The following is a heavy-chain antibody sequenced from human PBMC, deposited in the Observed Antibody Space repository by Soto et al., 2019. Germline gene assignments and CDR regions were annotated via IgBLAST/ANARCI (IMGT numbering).Heavy chain of an antibody. Sequence: SETLSLTCAVSGDPISSSKWWTWVRQTPGKGLEWVGKIDQNGITNYNPSLESRVTILKDNSKNQLSLKLTSVTAVDSAVYYCARLNRDYYYYGMDVWGQGATVTVSS. CDR2: IDQNGIT. CDR1: GDPISSSKW. CDR3: ARLNRDYYYYGMDV. J-gene: IGHJ6*02. V-gene: IGHV4-4*02.